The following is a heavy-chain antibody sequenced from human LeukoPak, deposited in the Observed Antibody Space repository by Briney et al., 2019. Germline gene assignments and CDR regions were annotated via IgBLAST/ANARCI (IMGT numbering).Heavy chain of an antibody. CDR1: GFTFSSYG. Sequence: GGSLRLSCAASGFTFSSYGMSWVRQAPGKGLEWVSAISGSGGSTYYADSVKGRFTISRDNSKNTLYLQMNSLRAEDTAVYYCARVEGYGDYFDYWGQGTLVTVSS. CDR3: ARVEGYGDYFDY. V-gene: IGHV3-23*01. D-gene: IGHD4-17*01. J-gene: IGHJ4*02. CDR2: ISGSGGST.